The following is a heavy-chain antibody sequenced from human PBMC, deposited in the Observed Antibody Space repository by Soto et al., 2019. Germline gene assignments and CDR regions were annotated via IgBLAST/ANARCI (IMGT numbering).Heavy chain of an antibody. CDR1: GGTFSSYA. J-gene: IGHJ6*02. Sequence: SVKVSCKASGGTFSSYAISWVRQAPGQGLEWMGGIIPIFGTANYAQKFQGRVTITADKSTSTAYMELSSLRSEDTAVYYCARVGSSSSADYYYYGMDVWGQGTTVTVSS. CDR3: ARVGSSSSADYYYYGMDV. CDR2: IIPIFGTA. V-gene: IGHV1-69*06. D-gene: IGHD6-6*01.